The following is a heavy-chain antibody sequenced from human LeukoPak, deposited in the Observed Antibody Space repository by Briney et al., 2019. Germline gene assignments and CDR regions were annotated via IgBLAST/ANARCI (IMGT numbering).Heavy chain of an antibody. CDR2: ISASGSAT. D-gene: IGHD3-3*01. V-gene: IGHV3-23*01. CDR1: GFIFSNYG. CDR3: AKKLHLPDFLRCHFDY. J-gene: IGHJ4*02. Sequence: GGSLRLSCAASGFIFSNYGMNWVRQAPGKGLEWVAAISASGSATSYADSVRGRFTISRDNSKSTTYLQMNSLRAEDTAVFYCAKKLHLPDFLRCHFDYWGQGIPVTVSS.